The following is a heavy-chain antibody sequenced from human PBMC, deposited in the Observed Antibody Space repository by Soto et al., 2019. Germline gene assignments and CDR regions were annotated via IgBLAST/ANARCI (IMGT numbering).Heavy chain of an antibody. Sequence: EVHLVESGGGLVQPGGSLRLSCAASGFTVSSKYMSWVRQAPGQGLEWVSLIQSGGPTYYADSVKGRFTISRDTSENTLHLPVDSLRAEDTAVYYCARDDVLCDGGRCYGVPLDVCGKGTTVTVSS. J-gene: IGHJ6*04. D-gene: IGHD2-15*01. CDR3: ARDDVLCDGGRCYGVPLDV. CDR2: IQSGGPT. CDR1: GFTVSSKY. V-gene: IGHV3-66*01.